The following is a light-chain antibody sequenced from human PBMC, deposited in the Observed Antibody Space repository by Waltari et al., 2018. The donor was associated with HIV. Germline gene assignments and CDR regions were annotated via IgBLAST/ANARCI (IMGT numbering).Light chain of an antibody. CDR3: QHYYDTLVT. V-gene: IGKV4-1*01. CDR1: QSVLNRYNGRNS. Sequence: DIVMTQSPDSLAVSLGERATLNCKSSQSVLNRYNGRNSLAWYQQKPGQPPKFLIYWASTRESGVPDRFSGSGSGTDFTLTISCLQAEDVAVYYCQHYYDTLVTFGGGTRVEI. J-gene: IGKJ4*01. CDR2: WAS.